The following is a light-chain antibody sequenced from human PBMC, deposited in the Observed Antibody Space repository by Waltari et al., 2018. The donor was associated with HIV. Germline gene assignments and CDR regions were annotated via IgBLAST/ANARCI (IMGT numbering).Light chain of an antibody. CDR1: QNVDSW. Sequence: DPVTITCRASQNVDSWLAWYQQRPGRAPKLLIYKASTLEYGVPARFTGSGSGTNFTLTINSLHPDDFATYYCQQYNSDFYTFGLGTRLDLK. CDR2: KAS. V-gene: IGKV1-5*03. CDR3: QQYNSDFYT. J-gene: IGKJ2*01.